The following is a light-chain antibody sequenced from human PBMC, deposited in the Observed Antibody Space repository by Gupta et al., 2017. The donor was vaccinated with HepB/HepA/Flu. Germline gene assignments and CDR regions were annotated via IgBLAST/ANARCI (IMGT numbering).Light chain of an antibody. Sequence: EIVMTQSPATLSVSPGERATLSCRASQSVTSNLAWYQQRPGQAPRLLFYGASTRATGIPASFSGSGSGTEFTLTISSLQSEDFAVYYCQQYNDWPYTFGRGTKLE. CDR2: GAS. CDR1: QSVTSN. CDR3: QQYNDWPYT. J-gene: IGKJ2*01. V-gene: IGKV3-15*01.